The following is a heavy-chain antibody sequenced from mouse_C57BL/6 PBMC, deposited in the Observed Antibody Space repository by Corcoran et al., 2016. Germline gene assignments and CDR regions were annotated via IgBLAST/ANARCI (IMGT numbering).Heavy chain of an antibody. CDR1: GYTFTTYG. Sequence: QIQLVQSGPELKKPGETVKISCKASGYTFTTYGMSWVKQAPGKGLKWMGWINTYSGVPTYADDFKGRFAFSLETSASTAYLQINNLKNEDTATYFCANPTYYYGSSEWYCDVWGTGTTVTVSS. V-gene: IGHV9-3*01. CDR3: ANPTYYYGSSEWYCDV. D-gene: IGHD1-1*01. CDR2: INTYSGVP. J-gene: IGHJ1*03.